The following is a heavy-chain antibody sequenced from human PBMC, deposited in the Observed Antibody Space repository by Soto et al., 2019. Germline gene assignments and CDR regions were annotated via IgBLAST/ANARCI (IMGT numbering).Heavy chain of an antibody. CDR1: GGSFSGYY. D-gene: IGHD3-22*01. CDR2: INHSGST. Sequence: PSETLSLTCAVYGGSFSGYYWSWIRQPPGKGLEWIGEINHSGSTNYNPSLKSRVTISVDTSKNQFSLKLSSVTAADTAVYYCAGGPAGGENSSGYYPFDYWGQGTLVTVSS. CDR3: AGGPAGGENSSGYYPFDY. V-gene: IGHV4-34*01. J-gene: IGHJ4*02.